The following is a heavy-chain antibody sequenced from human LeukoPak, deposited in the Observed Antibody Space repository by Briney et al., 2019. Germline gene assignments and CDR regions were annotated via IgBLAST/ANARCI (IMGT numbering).Heavy chain of an antibody. CDR1: GFTISSYW. CDR3: ATHPGDYWFGYLQL. V-gene: IGHV3-7*01. CDR2: IKQDGSDK. D-gene: IGHD3-10*01. J-gene: IGHJ4*02. Sequence: GGSLRLSCAASGFTISSYWMCWVRQAPGKGLAWAANIKQDGSDKYYVDSVKGRFSISRDNPQNSLYLQMYSLRVEDTAVYYCATHPGDYWFGYLQLWGQGTLVTVSS.